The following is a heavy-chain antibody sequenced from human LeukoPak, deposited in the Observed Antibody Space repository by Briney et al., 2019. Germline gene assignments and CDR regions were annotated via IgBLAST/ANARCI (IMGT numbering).Heavy chain of an antibody. Sequence: SETLSLTCTVSGGSISSSSYYWGWIRQPPGKGLEWIGSIYYSGSTYYNPSLKSRVTISVDTSKNQFSLKLSSVTAADTAVYYCASRPYSSSRRGFDPWGQGTLVTVSS. V-gene: IGHV4-39*07. CDR2: IYYSGST. D-gene: IGHD6-13*01. CDR3: ASRPYSSSRRGFDP. CDR1: GGSISSSSYY. J-gene: IGHJ5*02.